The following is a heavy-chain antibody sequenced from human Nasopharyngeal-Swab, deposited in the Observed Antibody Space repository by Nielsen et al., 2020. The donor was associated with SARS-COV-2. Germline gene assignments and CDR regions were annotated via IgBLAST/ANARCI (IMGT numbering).Heavy chain of an antibody. V-gene: IGHV3-23*01. D-gene: IGHD2-21*01. CDR3: AKAPYLRGLDV. J-gene: IGHJ6*02. Sequence: ESLITSCAASGFTFSSYAMSWVRRAPGKGLEWVPIISGSGDTTYYADSVNDRFTISRDNSKNTLYLQMNSLRVEDTAVYYCAKAPYLRGLDVWGQGTTITVSS. CDR1: GFTFSSYA. CDR2: ISGSGDTT.